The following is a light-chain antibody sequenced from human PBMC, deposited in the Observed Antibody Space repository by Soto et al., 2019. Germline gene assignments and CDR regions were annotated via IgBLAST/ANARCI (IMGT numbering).Light chain of an antibody. CDR2: DAS. CDR1: QSVSSY. CDR3: QQRSNWPMYT. Sequence: IVLTQSPATLSLSPGERATLSCRASQSVSSYLAWYQQQPGQAPRLLIYDASNRATGIPARFSGSGSGTDFTLTISSLEPEDFAVYYCQQRSNWPMYTFGQGTKLEIK. V-gene: IGKV3-11*01. J-gene: IGKJ2*01.